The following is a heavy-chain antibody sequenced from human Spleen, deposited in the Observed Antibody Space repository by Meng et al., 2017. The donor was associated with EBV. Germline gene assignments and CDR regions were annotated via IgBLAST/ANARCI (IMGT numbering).Heavy chain of an antibody. D-gene: IGHD2-15*01. J-gene: IGHJ4*02. CDR1: RGFITSGDW. Sequence: HVQRGELGPGLVRPSGALSLPCAVSRGFITSGDWGSWVRQSPGKGLEWIGEIHHSGGTSYNPSLKSRVTISLDMSKDQFSLRLSSVTAADTAVYYCARAGYHRPESEYWGQGTLVTVSS. CDR3: ARAGYHRPESEY. CDR2: IHHSGGT. V-gene: IGHV4-4*02.